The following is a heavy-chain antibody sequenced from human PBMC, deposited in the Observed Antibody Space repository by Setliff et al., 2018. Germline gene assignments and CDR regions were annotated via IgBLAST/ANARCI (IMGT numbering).Heavy chain of an antibody. V-gene: IGHV1-69*05. CDR1: GATFSSHG. CDR2: TIPMFGTT. J-gene: IGHJ6*03. Sequence: SVKVSCKASGATFSSHGISWVRQAPGQGLEWMGGTIPMFGTTEYAQKFQGRVTIMTDESTSTAYMGLSSLTSEDTAVYYCAGEGVHTWSSTDYHYYMDVWGRGTTVTVSS. D-gene: IGHD2-21*01. CDR3: AGEGVHTWSSTDYHYYMDV.